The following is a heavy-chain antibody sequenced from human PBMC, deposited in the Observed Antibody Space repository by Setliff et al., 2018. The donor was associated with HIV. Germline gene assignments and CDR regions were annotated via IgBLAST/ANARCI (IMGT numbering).Heavy chain of an antibody. D-gene: IGHD3-3*01. CDR2: IYDSGST. CDR3: AKHFSNYDFWSGYSSAAYFQE. J-gene: IGHJ1*01. V-gene: IGHV4-39*01. Sequence: PSETLSLTCTVYGASISNSNSYWAWIRQPPGKRLEWLGSIYDSGSTSYNPSLSSRLTISVDTSKNHVSLRLSSVTAADTAVYYRAKHFSNYDFWSGYSSAAYFQEWGQGTLVTVSS. CDR1: GASISNSNSY.